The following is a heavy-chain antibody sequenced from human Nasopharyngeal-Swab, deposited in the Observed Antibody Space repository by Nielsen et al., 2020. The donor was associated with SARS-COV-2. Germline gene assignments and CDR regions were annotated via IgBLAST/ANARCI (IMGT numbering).Heavy chain of an antibody. CDR1: GGSISPYY. Sequence: SETLSLTCTVSGGSISPYYWGWIRQPPGKGLEWIGYIYYTGSTNYNHSLTSRLTISVDRSKNQFSLRLSSVTAADTAVYYCARHFRGGDVWGNGTTVTVSS. D-gene: IGHD3-10*01. V-gene: IGHV4-59*08. CDR2: IYYTGST. CDR3: ARHFRGGDV. J-gene: IGHJ6*04.